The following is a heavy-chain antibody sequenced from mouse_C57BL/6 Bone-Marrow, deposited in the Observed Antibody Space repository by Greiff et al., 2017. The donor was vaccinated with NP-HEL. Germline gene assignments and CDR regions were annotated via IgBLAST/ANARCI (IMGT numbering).Heavy chain of an antibody. Sequence: QVQLQQSGAELARPGASVKLSCKASGYTFTSYGISWVKQRTGQGLEWIGEIYPRSGNTYYNEKFKGKATLTADKSSSTAYMELRSLTSEDSAVSFCARWRAHGAWFAYWGQGTLVTVSA. CDR1: GYTFTSYG. CDR2: IYPRSGNT. J-gene: IGHJ3*01. V-gene: IGHV1-81*01. CDR3: ARWRAHGAWFAY. D-gene: IGHD3-3*01.